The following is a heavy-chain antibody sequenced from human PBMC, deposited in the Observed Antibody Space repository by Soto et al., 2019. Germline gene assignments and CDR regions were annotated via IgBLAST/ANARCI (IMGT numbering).Heavy chain of an antibody. V-gene: IGHV3-53*01. Sequence: TGGSLRLSCAASGFTVSSNYMSWVRQAPGKGLEWVSVIYSGGTTYYADSVKGRFTISRDNAKNSLYLQMNSLRAEDTAVYYCARDRFYYGSSGYYYFDYWGQGTLVTVSS. D-gene: IGHD3-22*01. CDR1: GFTVSSNY. J-gene: IGHJ4*02. CDR3: ARDRFYYGSSGYYYFDY. CDR2: IYSGGTT.